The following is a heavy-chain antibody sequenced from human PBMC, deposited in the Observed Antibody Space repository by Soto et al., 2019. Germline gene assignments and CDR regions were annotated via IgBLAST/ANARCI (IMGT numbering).Heavy chain of an antibody. D-gene: IGHD2-15*01. V-gene: IGHV4-39*01. J-gene: IGHJ5*02. Sequence: QLQLQESGPGLVKPSETLSLTCTVSGGSITNTNYAWGWVRQPPGKGLEWLGSIYYRGSTYYNPPPKSRITLSVDTSKSQFSLQVSSVTAADTAVSYCAAQYAAFTQLDAWGKGELVTVSS. CDR1: GGSITNTNYA. CDR2: IYYRGST. CDR3: AAQYAAFTQLDA.